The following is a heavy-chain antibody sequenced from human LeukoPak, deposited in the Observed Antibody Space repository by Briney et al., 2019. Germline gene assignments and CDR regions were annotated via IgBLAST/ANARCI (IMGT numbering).Heavy chain of an antibody. D-gene: IGHD1-26*01. CDR2: IWYDGSKK. CDR1: GFTFSRYG. V-gene: IGHV3-33*01. CDR3: ARDLGTTNYYFDY. J-gene: IGHJ4*02. Sequence: QPGRSLRLACAASGFTFSRYGMHWVRRAPGKGLEWVAVIWYDGSKKYYGDSVKGRVTISRDDSKNTLYLQMNSLRGEDTAVYYCARDLGTTNYYFDYWGRGTPVTVSS.